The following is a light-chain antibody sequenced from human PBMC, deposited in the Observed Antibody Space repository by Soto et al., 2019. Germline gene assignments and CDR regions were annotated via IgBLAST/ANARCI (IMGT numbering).Light chain of an antibody. J-gene: IGKJ5*01. Sequence: VLTQSPATLSLSPGERATLSCRASRSISTNLAWYQQKPGQAPRLLISGASTRATGIPARFSGSGSGTEFTLTISSLQSEDFATYFCQQSYTTPITFGQGTRLEIK. CDR3: QQSYTTPIT. CDR1: RSISTN. CDR2: GAS. V-gene: IGKV3-15*01.